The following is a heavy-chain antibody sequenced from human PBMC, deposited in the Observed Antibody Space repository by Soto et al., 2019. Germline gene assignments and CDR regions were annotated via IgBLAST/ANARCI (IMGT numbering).Heavy chain of an antibody. J-gene: IGHJ5*02. D-gene: IGHD2-15*01. CDR1: VGSISSSTW. V-gene: IGHV4-4*02. CDR2: IYHSGST. CDR3: ARTIYCSGGSCYGNWFDP. Sequence: SETLSLTCAVSVGSISSSTWWSWVRPPPGKGLKWIGEIYHSGSTNYNPSLKSRVTISVDKSKNQFYLKLSSVTAADTAVYYCARTIYCSGGSCYGNWFDPWGQGTLVTVSS.